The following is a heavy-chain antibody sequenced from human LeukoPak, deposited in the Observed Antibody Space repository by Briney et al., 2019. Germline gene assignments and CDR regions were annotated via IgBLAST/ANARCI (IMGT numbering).Heavy chain of an antibody. Sequence: PGGSLRLSCAASGFTFSSYSMNWVRQAPGKGLEWVSSISASSSYIYYADSVKGRFTISRDNAKNSLYLQMNSLRAEDTAVYYCARDFYYDNSGYSDYWDQGTPVTVSS. CDR3: ARDFYYDNSGYSDY. CDR2: ISASSSYI. CDR1: GFTFSSYS. D-gene: IGHD3-22*01. V-gene: IGHV3-21*01. J-gene: IGHJ4*02.